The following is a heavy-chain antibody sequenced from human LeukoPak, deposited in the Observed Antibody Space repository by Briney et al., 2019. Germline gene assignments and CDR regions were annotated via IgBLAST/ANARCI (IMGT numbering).Heavy chain of an antibody. CDR2: MNPNNDNA. D-gene: IGHD6-25*01. Sequence: GASVKVSCKASGYTFKNYDINWVRQAPGQGLEWMAWMNPNNDNAGSAQKFQGRVTMTRDTSINTAYMELSSLRSDDTGVYYCARAAAGGDDPFDVWDQGSLIIVSS. CDR1: GYTFKNYD. V-gene: IGHV1-8*01. J-gene: IGHJ3*01. CDR3: ARAAAGGDDPFDV.